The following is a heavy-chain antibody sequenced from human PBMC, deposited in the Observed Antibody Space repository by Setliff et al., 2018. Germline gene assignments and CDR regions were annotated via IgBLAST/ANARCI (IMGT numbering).Heavy chain of an antibody. Sequence: ASVKVSCKASGGTFSSYGISWVRQAPGQGLEWMGIINPSGGLTRYAQKFQGRVTMTRDTSTSTVYMEVISLRSEDTAVYFCARDRFYNSWSGTSITAPHDAFDIWGQGTMVTVSS. J-gene: IGHJ3*02. V-gene: IGHV1-46*03. CDR1: GGTFSSYG. CDR2: INPSGGLT. D-gene: IGHD3-3*01. CDR3: ARDRFYNSWSGTSITAPHDAFDI.